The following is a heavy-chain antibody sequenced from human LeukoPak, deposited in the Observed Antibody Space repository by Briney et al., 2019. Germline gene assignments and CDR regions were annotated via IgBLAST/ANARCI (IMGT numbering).Heavy chain of an antibody. Sequence: GGSLRLSCAASGFTFSTYWMHWVRQVPGKGLVWVSRINSDGSSTSYADSVKGRFTISRDNAKNTLYLQMNSLRAEDTAVYYCARDSDGAYDILTGFYFDYWGQGTLVTVSS. CDR1: GFTFSTYW. D-gene: IGHD3-9*01. V-gene: IGHV3-74*01. CDR3: ARDSDGAYDILTGFYFDY. CDR2: INSDGSST. J-gene: IGHJ4*02.